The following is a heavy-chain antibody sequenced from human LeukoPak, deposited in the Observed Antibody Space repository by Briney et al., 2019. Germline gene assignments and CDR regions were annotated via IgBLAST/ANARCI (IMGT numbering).Heavy chain of an antibody. CDR1: GYTFTGYY. D-gene: IGHD3-22*01. CDR3: ARDTLYDSSGYYYPHFDY. CDR2: INPNSGGT. V-gene: IGHV1-2*06. J-gene: IGHJ4*02. Sequence: ASVKVSCKASGYTFTGYYTHWVRQAPGQGLEWMGRINPNSGGTNYAQKFQGRVTMTRDTSISTAYMELSRLRSDDTAVYYCARDTLYDSSGYYYPHFDYWGQGTLVTVSS.